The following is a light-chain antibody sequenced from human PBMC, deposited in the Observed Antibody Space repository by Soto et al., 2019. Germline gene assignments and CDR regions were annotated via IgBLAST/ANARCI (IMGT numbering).Light chain of an antibody. V-gene: IGLV1-44*01. CDR3: AAWDDSLNGLVV. CDR1: SSNIGSNT. Sequence: QSVLTQPPSASGTPGQRVTISCSGTSSNIGSNTANWYQQLPGTAPKLLIYSNNQRPSEVPDRFSGSKSGTSASLAIRGLQSEDEADYYCAAWDDSLNGLVVFGGGTKLTVL. J-gene: IGLJ2*01. CDR2: SNN.